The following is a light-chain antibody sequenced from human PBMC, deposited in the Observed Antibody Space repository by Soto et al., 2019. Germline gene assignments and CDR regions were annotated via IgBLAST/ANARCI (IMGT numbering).Light chain of an antibody. CDR1: SSDVGSYNR. CDR2: EVS. V-gene: IGLV2-14*01. CDR3: NSFTTISTYV. J-gene: IGLJ1*01. Sequence: QSALTQPASVSGSPGQSITISCAGTSSDVGSYNRVSWYQQYPGKAPKLIIYEVSNRPSGVSSRFSGSKSGNTASLTISGLQAEDEGNYYCNSFTTISTYVFGTGTKLTVL.